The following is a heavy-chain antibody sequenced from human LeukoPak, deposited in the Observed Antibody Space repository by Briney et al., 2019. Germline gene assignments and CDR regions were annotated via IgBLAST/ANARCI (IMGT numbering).Heavy chain of an antibody. CDR2: IYYSGST. D-gene: IGHD6-19*01. Sequence: SETLSLTRTVSGGSISSSTYYWCWIRQPPGKGLEWIGSIYYSGSTYYNPSLKSRVTISVDTSKNQFSLKLSSVTAADSAVYYCARSTIAVAGTGVFDIWGQGTMVTVSS. CDR3: ARSTIAVAGTGVFDI. CDR1: GGSISSSTYY. V-gene: IGHV4-39*01. J-gene: IGHJ3*02.